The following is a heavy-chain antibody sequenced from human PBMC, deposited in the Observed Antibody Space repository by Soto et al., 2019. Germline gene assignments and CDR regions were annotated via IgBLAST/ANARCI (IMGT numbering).Heavy chain of an antibody. V-gene: IGHV3-23*01. CDR2: ISGSGGST. D-gene: IGHD2-2*01. CDR3: AKNVGLYARGAFDI. Sequence: WWSLRLSCSASVFTFSSYAMSWVRQAPGKGLEWVSAISGSGGSTYYADSVKGRFTISRDNSKNTLYLQMNSLRAEDTAVYYCAKNVGLYARGAFDIWGQGTMVTVS. CDR1: VFTFSSYA. J-gene: IGHJ3*02.